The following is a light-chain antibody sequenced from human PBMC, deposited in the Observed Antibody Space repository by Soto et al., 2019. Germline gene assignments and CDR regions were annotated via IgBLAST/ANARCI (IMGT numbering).Light chain of an antibody. J-gene: IGKJ1*01. Sequence: EIVLTQSPGTLSLSPGERATLSCRASQSVSSSYLAWYQQKPGQAPRLLIYGASSRATGIPHWFSGSGSGTEFTLTISRLEPEDFAVYYCQQYGSSPRTFGQGTKVEIK. V-gene: IGKV3-20*01. CDR3: QQYGSSPRT. CDR1: QSVSSSY. CDR2: GAS.